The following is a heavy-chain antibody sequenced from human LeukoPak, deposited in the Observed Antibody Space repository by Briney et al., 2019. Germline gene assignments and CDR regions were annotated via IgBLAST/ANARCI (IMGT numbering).Heavy chain of an antibody. CDR1: GGSINSGGYY. CDR2: ITYTGSR. J-gene: IGHJ5*02. V-gene: IGHV4-31*03. Sequence: SQTLSLTCTVSGGSINSGGYYGSSSRQHPGKGLEWIGYITYTGSRYYNPSLKSRLTISIDTSKNQFSMNLTSVTAAATAVYYCARDLGSDGFNLRNWFDPWGQGTLVTVSS. D-gene: IGHD5-24*01. CDR3: ARDLGSDGFNLRNWFDP.